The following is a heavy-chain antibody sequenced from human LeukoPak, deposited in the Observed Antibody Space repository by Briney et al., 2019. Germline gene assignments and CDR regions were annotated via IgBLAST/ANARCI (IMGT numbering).Heavy chain of an antibody. CDR2: INNDGGT. V-gene: IGHV3-74*03. Sequence: GGSLRLSCAASGFTLSSYWMHWVRQDPGKGLVWVSRINNDGGTTYADPVKGRFTISRDNAKNTLYLQMNSLRVEDTAIYYCARSGWPYYLDYWGQGTLVSVSS. CDR3: ARSGWPYYLDY. J-gene: IGHJ4*02. D-gene: IGHD5-24*01. CDR1: GFTLSSYW.